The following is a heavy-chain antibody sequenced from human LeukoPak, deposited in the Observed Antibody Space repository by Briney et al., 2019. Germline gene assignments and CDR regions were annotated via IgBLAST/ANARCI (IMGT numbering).Heavy chain of an antibody. CDR1: GFTFSSYG. CDR2: ISYDGSNK. V-gene: IGHV3-30*18. J-gene: IGHJ4*02. CDR3: AKDVSGSWIFDY. D-gene: IGHD1-26*01. Sequence: PGGSLRLSCAASGFTFSSYGMHWVRQAPGKGLEWVAVISYDGSNKYYADSVKGRFTISRDNSKNALYLQMNSLRAEDTAVYYCAKDVSGSWIFDYWGQGTLVTVSS.